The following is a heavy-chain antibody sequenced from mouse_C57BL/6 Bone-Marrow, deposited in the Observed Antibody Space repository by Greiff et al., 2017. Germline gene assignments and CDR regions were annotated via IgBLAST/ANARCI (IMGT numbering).Heavy chain of an antibody. CDR1: GYSFTDYN. D-gene: IGHD2-5*01. CDR3: ARYYSNAFDY. J-gene: IGHJ2*01. Sequence: VQLQQSGPELVKPGASVKLSCKASGYSFTDYNMNWVKQSNGKSLEWIGVINPNYGTTSYNQKFKGKATLTVDPSSNTAYMQLNSLTSADSAVYYYARYYSNAFDYWGQGTTLTVSS. V-gene: IGHV1-39*01. CDR2: INPNYGTT.